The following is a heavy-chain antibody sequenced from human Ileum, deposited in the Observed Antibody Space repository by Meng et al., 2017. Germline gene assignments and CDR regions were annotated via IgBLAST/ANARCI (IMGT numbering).Heavy chain of an antibody. CDR1: GGSVSTSDYQ. J-gene: IGHJ4*02. Sequence: QGQRQESGPGLVRPSETLSLICTVSGGSVSTSDYQWGWIRQPPGKGLEWIGYAGTNYNPSLKSRVTISVDTSKRQFSLKLTSVTAADTAVYYCARDHWGSLDYWGQGILVTVSS. CDR2: AGT. CDR3: ARDHWGSLDY. D-gene: IGHD7-27*01. V-gene: IGHV4-61*08.